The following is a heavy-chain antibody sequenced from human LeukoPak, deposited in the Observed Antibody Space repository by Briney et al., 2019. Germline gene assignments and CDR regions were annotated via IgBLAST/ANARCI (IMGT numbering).Heavy chain of an antibody. J-gene: IGHJ4*02. Sequence: ASVKVSCKASGYTFTSYGISRVRQAPGQGLEWMGWISAYNGNTNYAQKLQGRVTMTTDTSTSTAYMELRSLRSDDTAVYYCARDLVIGGIAAAGTGYWGQGTLVTVSS. CDR1: GYTFTSYG. D-gene: IGHD6-13*01. CDR2: ISAYNGNT. V-gene: IGHV1-18*01. CDR3: ARDLVIGGIAAAGTGY.